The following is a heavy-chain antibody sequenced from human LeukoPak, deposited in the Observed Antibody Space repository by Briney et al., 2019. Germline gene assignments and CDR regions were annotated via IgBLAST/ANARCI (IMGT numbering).Heavy chain of an antibody. CDR2: IIPIFGTA. J-gene: IGHJ4*02. CDR1: GGTFSSYA. D-gene: IGHD4-17*01. CDR3: ARARSSVTTVTTPSY. V-gene: IGHV1-69*05. Sequence: ASVKVSCKASGGTFSSYAISWVRQAPGQGLEWMGRIIPIFGTANYAQKFQGRVTITTDESTSTAYMELSSLRSEDTAVYYCARARSSVTTVTTPSYWGQGTLVTVSS.